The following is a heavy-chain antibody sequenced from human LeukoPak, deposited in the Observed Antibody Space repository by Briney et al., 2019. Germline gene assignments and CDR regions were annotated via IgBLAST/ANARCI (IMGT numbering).Heavy chain of an antibody. V-gene: IGHV3-7*01. Sequence: GGSLRLSCAASGLSFSSSWMSWAGQAPGKGLEWVANIKQDGSEKYYVDSVKGRFTISRDSAKNPLYLQMHSLRAEDTAVYYCARAPAVAGAIAEYFQHWGQGTLVTVSS. CDR2: IKQDGSEK. CDR1: GLSFSSSW. CDR3: ARAPAVAGAIAEYFQH. D-gene: IGHD6-19*01. J-gene: IGHJ1*01.